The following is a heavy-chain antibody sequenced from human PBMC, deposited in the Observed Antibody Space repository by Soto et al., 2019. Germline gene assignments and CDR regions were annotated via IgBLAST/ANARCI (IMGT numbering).Heavy chain of an antibody. CDR1: GGSMISYY. CDR3: ARLIVATQTFAY. D-gene: IGHD5-12*01. J-gene: IGHJ4*02. Sequence: QVRLQQSGPGLVKPSETLSLTCTVYGGSMISYYWSWIRQPPGRGLEWIGFIYYAGSTKYNPSLNSRVTISVDTSTNQFSRTVTSVTAADTAVYYCARLIVATQTFAYGGKGTLVTVSS. CDR2: IYYAGST. V-gene: IGHV4-59*08.